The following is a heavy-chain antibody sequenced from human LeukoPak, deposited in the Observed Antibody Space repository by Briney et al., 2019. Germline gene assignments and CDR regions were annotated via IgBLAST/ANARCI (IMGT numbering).Heavy chain of an antibody. Sequence: GGSLRLSCAASGFTFSTYWMSWVRQAPGKGLEWVANIKQDGSEKYYVDSVKGRFTISRDNTKNSLSLQMNNLRVEDTAVYYCARGGFYTDPDAFDVWGQGTMVTVSS. V-gene: IGHV3-7*04. CDR3: ARGGFYTDPDAFDV. J-gene: IGHJ3*01. CDR2: IKQDGSEK. D-gene: IGHD2/OR15-2a*01. CDR1: GFTFSTYW.